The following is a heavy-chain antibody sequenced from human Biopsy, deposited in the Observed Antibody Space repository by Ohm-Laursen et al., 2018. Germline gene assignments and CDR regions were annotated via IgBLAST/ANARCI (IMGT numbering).Heavy chain of an antibody. D-gene: IGHD1-1*01. V-gene: IGHV4-59*01. CDR1: GGSINNVD. CDR3: ARLYRLDDYWNDDPPDAFDV. CDR2: ISKGGDT. J-gene: IGHJ3*01. Sequence: SETLSLTCIVSGGSINNVDWSWIRQSPGKGLEWIGFISKGGDTTYNPSLRGRVAISVDTSKNQFSLKLSSVTAADTAIFFCARLYRLDDYWNDDPPDAFDVWGQGTRVTVSS.